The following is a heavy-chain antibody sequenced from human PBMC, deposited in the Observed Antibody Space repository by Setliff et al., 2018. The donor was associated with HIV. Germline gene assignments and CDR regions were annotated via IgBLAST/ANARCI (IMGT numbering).Heavy chain of an antibody. D-gene: IGHD1-7*01. V-gene: IGHV3-23*01. CDR3: AKEQGITGTTLHPY. J-gene: IGHJ4*02. CDR2: ISGSGGGA. CDR1: GFTFSSYA. Sequence: PGGSLRLSCAASGFTFSSYAMSWVRQAPGKGLEWVSSISGSGGGAYYADSVKGRFTISRDNSKKTLYLQMNSLRAEDTAVYYCAKEQGITGTTLHPYWGQGTLVTVSS.